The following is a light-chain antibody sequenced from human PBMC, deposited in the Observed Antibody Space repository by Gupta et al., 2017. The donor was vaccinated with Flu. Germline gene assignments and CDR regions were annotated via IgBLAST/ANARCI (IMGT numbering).Light chain of an antibody. Sequence: DIVMTQSPDSLAVSLGERATINCKSGQSVLYTSNNKNYLAWYQHKPGQPPKLLIYWASTRESGVPDRFSGSGSGTDFTLTISSLQAEDVAVYYCHQYYSAPSTFGGGTKVEIK. CDR1: QSVLYTSNNKNY. CDR3: HQYYSAPST. J-gene: IGKJ4*01. CDR2: WAS. V-gene: IGKV4-1*01.